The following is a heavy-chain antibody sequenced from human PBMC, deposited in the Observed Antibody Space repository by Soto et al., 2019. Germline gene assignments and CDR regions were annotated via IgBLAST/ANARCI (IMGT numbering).Heavy chain of an antibody. J-gene: IGHJ4*02. CDR1: GDTLTNYG. D-gene: IGHD3-3*01. CDR2: MSTYNGNT. V-gene: IGHV1-18*01. Sequence: SVKVSCKASGDTLTNYGISWVRQAPGQGLEWMGWMSTYNGNTNYAQKFQGRVTMTTDTSATTCYMELRSLTSDDTAVYYCARDIFGVNILLDYWGQGALVTVSS. CDR3: ARDIFGVNILLDY.